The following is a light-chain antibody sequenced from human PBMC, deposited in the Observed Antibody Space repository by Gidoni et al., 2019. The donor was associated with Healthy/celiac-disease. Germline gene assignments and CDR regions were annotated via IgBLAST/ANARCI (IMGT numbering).Light chain of an antibody. CDR1: QSVSSY. Sequence: ELVLTQSPATLSLSPGERATLSCRASQSVSSYLAWYQQKPGQAPRLLIYYAYYRATGNPARFSGSGSGTDFTLTISSLEPEDFAVYYCQQRSNWLLTFGGGTKVEIK. CDR2: YAY. CDR3: QQRSNWLLT. V-gene: IGKV3-11*01. J-gene: IGKJ4*01.